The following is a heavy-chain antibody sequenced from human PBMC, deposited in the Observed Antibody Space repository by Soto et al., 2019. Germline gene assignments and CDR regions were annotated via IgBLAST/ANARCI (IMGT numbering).Heavy chain of an antibody. CDR2: IYPGDSDT. CDR1: GYSFTSYW. J-gene: IGHJ6*02. CDR3: AGGGVRGVITRTRDYYGMDV. V-gene: IGHV5-51*01. D-gene: IGHD3-10*01. Sequence: GESLKISCKGFGYSFTSYWIVWVRQMPGKGLEWMGIIYPGDSDTRYSPSFQGQVTISADKSISTAYLQWSSLKASDTAMYYCAGGGVRGVITRTRDYYGMDVWGQGT.